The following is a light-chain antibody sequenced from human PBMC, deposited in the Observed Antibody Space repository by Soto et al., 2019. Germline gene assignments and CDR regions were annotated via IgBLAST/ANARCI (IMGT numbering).Light chain of an antibody. CDR1: SSDVGGYNY. V-gene: IGLV2-11*01. CDR2: DVS. Sequence: QLVLTQPRSVSGSPGQSVTISCTGTSSDVGGYNYVSWYQQHPGKAPRLMIYDVSKRPSGVPDRFSGSKSGNTASLTISGLQAADEADYYCCSYAGTVVFGGGTQLTVL. CDR3: CSYAGTVV. J-gene: IGLJ2*01.